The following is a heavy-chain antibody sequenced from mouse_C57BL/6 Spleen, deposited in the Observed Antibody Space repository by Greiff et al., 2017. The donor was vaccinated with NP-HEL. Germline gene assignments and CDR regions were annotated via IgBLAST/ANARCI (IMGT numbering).Heavy chain of an antibody. CDR1: GYTFTSYW. V-gene: IGHV1-55*01. CDR2: IYPGSGST. D-gene: IGHD1-1*02. CDR3: ARGDYSPFDY. J-gene: IGHJ2*01. Sequence: VQLQQSGAELVKPGASVKMSCKASGYTFTSYWITWVKQRPGQGLEWIGDIYPGSGSTNYNEKFKSKATLTVDTSSSTAYMHLSSLTSEDSAVYYCARGDYSPFDYWGQGTTLTVSS.